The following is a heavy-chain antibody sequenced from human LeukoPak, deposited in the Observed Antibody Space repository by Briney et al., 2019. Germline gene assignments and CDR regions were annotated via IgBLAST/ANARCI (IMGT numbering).Heavy chain of an antibody. CDR2: ISSSSSYI. D-gene: IGHD6-13*01. V-gene: IGHV3-21*01. CDR1: GFTFSSYS. J-gene: IGHJ1*01. Sequence: GGSLRVSCTASGFTFSSYSMNWVRQAPGKGLEWVSSISSSSSYIYYADSVKGRFAISRDNATNSLSLQMNGLRADDTAVYYCARGPRNSSSYQYFQHWGRGTLITVSS. CDR3: ARGPRNSSSYQYFQH.